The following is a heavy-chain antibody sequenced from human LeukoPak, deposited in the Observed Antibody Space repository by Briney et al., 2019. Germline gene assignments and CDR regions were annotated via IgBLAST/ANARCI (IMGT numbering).Heavy chain of an antibody. J-gene: IGHJ3*02. Sequence: GGSLRLSCAASGFAVSSNHMNWVRQAPGKGLEWVSVIFNGGSTYYADSVKGRFTISRDNSKNTLYLQMNSLRAEDTAVYYCAKRGPFWELLAFDIWGQGTMVTVSS. CDR1: GFAVSSNH. V-gene: IGHV3-53*01. CDR2: IFNGGST. D-gene: IGHD1-26*01. CDR3: AKRGPFWELLAFDI.